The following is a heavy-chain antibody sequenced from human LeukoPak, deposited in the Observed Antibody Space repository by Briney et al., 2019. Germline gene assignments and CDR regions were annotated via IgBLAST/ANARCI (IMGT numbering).Heavy chain of an antibody. J-gene: IGHJ4*02. CDR1: GITFSDAW. CDR2: IQDKCSGGT. D-gene: IGHD4-23*01. Sequence: GGSLRLSCAVSGITFSDAWMSWVRQAPGKGLEWVGRIQDKCSGGTDYAAPVKGRFTISRDESKNTVYLQMNSLKTDDTAVYYCTWMTTVVTVDFWGPGTLVTVSS. CDR3: TWMTTVVTVDF. V-gene: IGHV3-15*01.